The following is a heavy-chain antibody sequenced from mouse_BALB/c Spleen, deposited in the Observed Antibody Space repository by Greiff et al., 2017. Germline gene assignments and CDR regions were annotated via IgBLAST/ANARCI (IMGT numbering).Heavy chain of an antibody. D-gene: IGHD1-2*01. CDR1: GYTFTSYW. Sequence: LQQPGSELVRPGASVKLSCKASGYTFTSYWMHWVKQRPGQGLEWIGNIYPGSGSTNYDEKYKSKATLTVDTASSTAYMQLSSLTSEDSAVYKYSLTTARGSYAMDYWGQGTSVTVSA. V-gene: IGHV1S22*01. CDR2: IYPGSGST. J-gene: IGHJ4*01. CDR3: SLTTARGSYAMDY.